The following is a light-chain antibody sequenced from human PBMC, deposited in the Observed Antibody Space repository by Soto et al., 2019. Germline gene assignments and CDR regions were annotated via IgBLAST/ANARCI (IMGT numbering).Light chain of an antibody. CDR2: GAS. CDR1: QSVTTS. Sequence: EIVLTQSPDTLSLSPGERATLSCRASQSVTTSLAWYQQKTGQPSRLLISGASRRATGIPDKLGGSGSEIDFTLNINRLEPEDFALCYCQHYHSGHRIAFGQGTRLEIK. J-gene: IGKJ5*01. V-gene: IGKV3-20*01. CDR3: QHYHSGHRIA.